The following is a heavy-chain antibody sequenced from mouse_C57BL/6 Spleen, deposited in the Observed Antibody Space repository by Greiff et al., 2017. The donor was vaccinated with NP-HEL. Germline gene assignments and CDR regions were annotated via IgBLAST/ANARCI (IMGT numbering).Heavy chain of an antibody. J-gene: IGHJ4*01. CDR3: ARIYYYGSSYLYYAMDY. CDR1: GFTFSSYT. D-gene: IGHD1-1*01. CDR2: ISGGGGNT. V-gene: IGHV5-9*01. Sequence: EVHLVESGGGLVKPGGSLKLSCAASGFTFSSYTMSWVRQTPEKRLEWVATISGGGGNTYYPDSVKGRFTISRDNAKNTLYLQMSSLRSEDTALYYCARIYYYGSSYLYYAMDYWGQGTSVTVSS.